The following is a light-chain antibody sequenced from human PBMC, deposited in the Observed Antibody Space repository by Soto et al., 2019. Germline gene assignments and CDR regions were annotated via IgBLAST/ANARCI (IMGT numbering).Light chain of an antibody. CDR2: GAS. CDR1: RSVDSS. J-gene: IGKJ1*01. Sequence: IVMTQSPATLSVSPGERATLPCRSSRSVDSSLAWYQQKPGQAPRLLIYGASTRATDIPARFSGSGSGTEFTLTISSLQSEDFAVYYCQQYNNWPPWTFGQGTKVDIK. CDR3: QQYNNWPPWT. V-gene: IGKV3-15*01.